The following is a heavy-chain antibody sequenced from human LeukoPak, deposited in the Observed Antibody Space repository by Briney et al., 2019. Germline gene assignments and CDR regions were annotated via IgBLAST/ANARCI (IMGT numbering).Heavy chain of an antibody. V-gene: IGHV3-49*04. D-gene: IGHD1-26*01. CDR3: ARDPTSSWETAFDI. Sequence: GGSLRLSCTASGFTFGDHAMSWVRQAPGKRLEWVGFIRSRTYGGTREYAASVKGRFTISRDDSKNIAYLQMNSLRAEDTAVYYCARDPTSSWETAFDIWGQGAMVTVSS. CDR1: GFTFGDHA. CDR2: IRSRTYGGTR. J-gene: IGHJ3*02.